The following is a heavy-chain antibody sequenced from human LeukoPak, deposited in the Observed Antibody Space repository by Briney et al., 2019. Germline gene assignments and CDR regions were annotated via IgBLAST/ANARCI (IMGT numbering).Heavy chain of an antibody. CDR3: ARGAVYYMDI. V-gene: IGHV3-23*01. Sequence: GGSLRLSCAASGFTFSSHGMNWVRQAPGKGLEWVSGIVGGDGGTYYADSVKGRFIISRDNSKNTLYVQMNSLRAEDTAVYYCARGAVYYMDIWGKGTTVTISS. CDR2: IVGGDGGT. CDR1: GFTFSSHG. J-gene: IGHJ6*03. D-gene: IGHD6-19*01.